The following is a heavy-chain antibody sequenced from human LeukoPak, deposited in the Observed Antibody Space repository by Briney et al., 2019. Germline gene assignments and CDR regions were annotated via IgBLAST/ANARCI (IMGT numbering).Heavy chain of an antibody. V-gene: IGHV1-18*01. Sequence: VKVSCKASGYTFSSYGFSWVRQAPGQGLEWMGWISAYNGNTNYAQKLQGRVTMTTDTSTSTAYMELRSLRSDDTAVYYCARGKSFSSGYYKYNWFDPWGQGTLVTVSS. CDR1: GYTFSSYG. J-gene: IGHJ5*02. CDR3: ARGKSFSSGYYKYNWFDP. D-gene: IGHD3-22*01. CDR2: ISAYNGNT.